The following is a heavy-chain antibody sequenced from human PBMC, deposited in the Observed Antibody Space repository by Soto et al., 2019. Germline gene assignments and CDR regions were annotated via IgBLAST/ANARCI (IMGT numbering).Heavy chain of an antibody. Sequence: QVQLVQSGVEVKKPGASVKVSCKASGYTFTSYGITWLRQAPGQGLEWMGWIDTYNGKTYYAQNLQGRVTMTTDTSTSTAYMELRSLRSDDTAVYYCARGITFGGVLNGMDVWGQGTTVTVSS. D-gene: IGHD3-16*01. CDR1: GYTFTSYG. J-gene: IGHJ6*02. CDR3: ARGITFGGVLNGMDV. CDR2: IDTYNGKT. V-gene: IGHV1-18*01.